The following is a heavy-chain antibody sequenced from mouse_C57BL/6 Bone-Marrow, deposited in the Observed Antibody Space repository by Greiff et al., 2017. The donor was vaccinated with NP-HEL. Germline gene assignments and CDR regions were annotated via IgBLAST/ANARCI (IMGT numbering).Heavy chain of an antibody. Sequence: EVNLVESEGGLVQPGSSMKLSCTASGFTFSDYYMAWVRQVPEKGLEWVANINYDGSSTYYLDSLKSRFIISRDNAKNILYLQMSSLKSEDTATYYCARDRRDYGSSGYYAMDYWGQGTSVTVSS. CDR1: GFTFSDYY. CDR2: INYDGSST. D-gene: IGHD1-1*01. V-gene: IGHV5-16*01. J-gene: IGHJ4*01. CDR3: ARDRRDYGSSGYYAMDY.